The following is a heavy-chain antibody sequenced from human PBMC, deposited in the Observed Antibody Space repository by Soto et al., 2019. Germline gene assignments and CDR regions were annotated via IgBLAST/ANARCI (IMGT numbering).Heavy chain of an antibody. CDR3: ASRGDYYDSSGYYIRTYYYYGMDV. D-gene: IGHD3-22*01. Sequence: PGESLKISCKGSGYSFTSYWISWVRQMPGKGLEWMGRIDPSDSYTNYSPSFQGHVTISADKSISTAYLQWSSLKASDTAMYYCASRGDYYDSSGYYIRTYYYYGMDVWGQGTTVTVSS. V-gene: IGHV5-10-1*01. J-gene: IGHJ6*02. CDR1: GYSFTSYW. CDR2: IDPSDSYT.